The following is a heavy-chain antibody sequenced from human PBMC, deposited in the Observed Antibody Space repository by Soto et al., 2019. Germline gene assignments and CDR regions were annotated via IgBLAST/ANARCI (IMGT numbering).Heavy chain of an antibody. CDR2: IYSGGST. Sequence: GGSLRLSCAASGFTVSSNYMSWVRQAPGKGLEWVSVIYSGGSTYYADSVKGRFTISRDNSKNTLYLQMNSLRAEDTAVYYCASWTAAAGNDALDIWGQGTMVTVS. CDR1: GFTVSSNY. CDR3: ASWTAAAGNDALDI. J-gene: IGHJ3*02. D-gene: IGHD6-13*01. V-gene: IGHV3-53*01.